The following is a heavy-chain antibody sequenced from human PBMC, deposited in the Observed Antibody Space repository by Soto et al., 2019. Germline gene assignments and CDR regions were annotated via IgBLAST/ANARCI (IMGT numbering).Heavy chain of an antibody. J-gene: IGHJ4*02. CDR1: GFTFSSYG. CDR2: IWYDGSNK. Sequence: QVQLVESGGGVVQPGRSLRLSCAASGFTFSSYGMHWVRQAPGKGLEWVAVIWYDGSNKYYADSVKGRFTISRDNSKNTLYLQMNSLRAEDTAVYYCARDMDTAMVTIDYWGQGTLVTVSS. V-gene: IGHV3-33*01. D-gene: IGHD5-18*01. CDR3: ARDMDTAMVTIDY.